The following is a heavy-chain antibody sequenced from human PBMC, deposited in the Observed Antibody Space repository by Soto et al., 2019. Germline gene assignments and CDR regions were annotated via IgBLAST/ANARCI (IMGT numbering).Heavy chain of an antibody. Sequence: GGSLRPSCAASGFTFSSYGMHWVRQAPGKGLEWVAVIWYDGSNKYYADSVKGRFTISRDNSKNTLYLQMNSLRAADTAVYHCASCDLRGYYAFTEYFQHGGQGA. CDR3: ASCDLRGYYAFTEYFQH. J-gene: IGHJ1*01. CDR2: IWYDGSNK. V-gene: IGHV3-33*01. CDR1: GFTFSSYG. D-gene: IGHD3-22*01.